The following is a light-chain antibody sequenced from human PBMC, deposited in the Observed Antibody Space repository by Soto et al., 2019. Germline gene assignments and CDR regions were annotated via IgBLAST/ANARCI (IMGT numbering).Light chain of an antibody. J-gene: IGLJ2*01. Sequence: QSALTQPPSASGSPGQSVTISCTGTSSDVGGYNYVSWYQQHPGKAPKLMIYEVTNRPSGVSDRFSGSKSGNTASLTISGLQAEDEADYYCSSYTIYSTLLLFGGGTKVTVL. CDR3: SSYTIYSTLLL. V-gene: IGLV2-14*01. CDR1: SSDVGGYNY. CDR2: EVT.